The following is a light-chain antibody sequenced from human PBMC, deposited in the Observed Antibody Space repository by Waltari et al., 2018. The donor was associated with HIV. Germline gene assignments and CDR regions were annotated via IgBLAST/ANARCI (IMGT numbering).Light chain of an antibody. Sequence: DIQMTQSPSSLSASIGDTVTISCRASQNISTFLNWYQQKSRKAPTLIIYATSILQNGVPSRFSGNGSATDFSLTVTGLQPEDFATYYCQQSYSNPEWTFGQGTKVEIK. CDR3: QQSYSNPEWT. J-gene: IGKJ1*01. CDR2: ATS. V-gene: IGKV1-39*01. CDR1: QNISTF.